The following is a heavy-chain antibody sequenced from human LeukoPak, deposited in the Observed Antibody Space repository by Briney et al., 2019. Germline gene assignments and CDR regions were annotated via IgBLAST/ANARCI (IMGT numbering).Heavy chain of an antibody. V-gene: IGHV4-59*01. CDR3: ARGNYYGSGSYNFDY. Sequence: PSETLSLTCTVSGGSISSYYWSWIRQPPGKGLEWIGYIYYSGSTNYNPSLKSRVTISVDTSKNQFSLKLSSVTAADTAVYYCARGNYYGSGSYNFDYWGQGTLVTVSS. CDR1: GGSISSYY. J-gene: IGHJ4*02. CDR2: IYYSGST. D-gene: IGHD3-10*01.